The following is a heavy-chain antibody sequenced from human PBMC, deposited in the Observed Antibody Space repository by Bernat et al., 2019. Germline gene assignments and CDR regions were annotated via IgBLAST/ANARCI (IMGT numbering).Heavy chain of an antibody. CDR1: GFTFSSYE. J-gene: IGHJ4*02. Sequence: EVQLVESGGGLVQPGGSLRLSCAASGFTFSSYEMNWVRQAPGKGLGWVSYISSSGSTISYADSVKGRFTISRDNAKNSLYLQMNSLRAEDTAVYYCASGLANFDYWGQGTLVTVSS. D-gene: IGHD2-8*01. CDR3: ASGLANFDY. V-gene: IGHV3-48*03. CDR2: ISSSGSTI.